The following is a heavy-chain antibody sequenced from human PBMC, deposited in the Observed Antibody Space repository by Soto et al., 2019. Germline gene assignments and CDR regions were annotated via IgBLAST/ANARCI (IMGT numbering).Heavy chain of an antibody. CDR1: GYTFTMYY. CDR3: ARAVSRWFDP. V-gene: IGHV1-46*01. CDR2: INPSGGST. Sequence: ASVKVSCKASGYTFTMYYMHGVRQAPGQGLEWMGIINPSGGSTSYAQKFQGRVTMTRDTSTSTVHMELSSLRSEDTAVYYCARAVSRWFDPWGQGTLVTVSS. J-gene: IGHJ5*02.